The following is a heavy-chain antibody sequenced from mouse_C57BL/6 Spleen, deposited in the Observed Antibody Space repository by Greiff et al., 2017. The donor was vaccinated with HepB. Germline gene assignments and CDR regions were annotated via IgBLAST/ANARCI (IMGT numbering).Heavy chain of an antibody. CDR3: ARDYGMYFDV. J-gene: IGHJ1*03. Sequence: EVHLVESGGGLVKPGGSLKLSCAASGFTFSDYGMHWVRQAPEKGLEWVAYISSGSSTIYYADTVKGRFTISRDNAKNTLFLQMTSLRSEDTAMYYCARDYGMYFDVWGTGTTVTVSS. CDR2: ISSGSSTI. V-gene: IGHV5-17*01. D-gene: IGHD1-1*01. CDR1: GFTFSDYG.